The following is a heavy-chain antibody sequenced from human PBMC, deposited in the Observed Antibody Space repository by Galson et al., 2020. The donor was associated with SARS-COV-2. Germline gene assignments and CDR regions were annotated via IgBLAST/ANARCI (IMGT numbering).Heavy chain of an antibody. Sequence: GESLKISCAASGFTFSSYGMHWVRQAPGKGLEWVAVISYDGSNKYYANSVKGRFTISRDNSKNTLYLQMNSLRAEDTAVYYCAKDTTFLNYYYYYMDVWGKGTTVTISS. V-gene: IGHV3-30*18. D-gene: IGHD3-3*01. CDR2: ISYDGSNK. J-gene: IGHJ6*03. CDR1: GFTFSSYG. CDR3: AKDTTFLNYYYYYMDV.